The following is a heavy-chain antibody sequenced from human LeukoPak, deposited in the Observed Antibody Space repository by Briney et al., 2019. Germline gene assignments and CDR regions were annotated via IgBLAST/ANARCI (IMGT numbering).Heavy chain of an antibody. CDR3: ATLGGDCSGGSCNNWFDP. Sequence: SETLSLTCAVYGGSFSGYYWSWIRQPPGKGLEWIGEINHSGSTNYNPSLKSRVTISVDTSKNQFSLKLSSVTAADTAVYYCATLGGDCSGGSCNNWFDPWGQGTLVTVSS. V-gene: IGHV4-34*01. CDR2: INHSGST. J-gene: IGHJ5*02. CDR1: GGSFSGYY. D-gene: IGHD2-15*01.